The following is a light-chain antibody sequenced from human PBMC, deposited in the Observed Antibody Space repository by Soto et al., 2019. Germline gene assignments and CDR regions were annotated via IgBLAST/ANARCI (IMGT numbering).Light chain of an antibody. J-gene: IGKJ2*01. Sequence: DIVLTQSPGTLSLSPGERTTLSCRASQTVKSNSLGWYQQKPGQAPRLLIYGITIRAAGIPDRFSGSGSGTDFTLIISRLEPEDFAVYYCQQFGVSPLTFGQGTKLEI. CDR2: GIT. V-gene: IGKV3-20*01. CDR1: QTVKSNS. CDR3: QQFGVSPLT.